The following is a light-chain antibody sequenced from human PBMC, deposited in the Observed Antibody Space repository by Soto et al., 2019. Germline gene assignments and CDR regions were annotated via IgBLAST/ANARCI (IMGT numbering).Light chain of an antibody. CDR3: SSYAGSNNVV. CDR2: NND. Sequence: QSVLTQPPSASGTPGQRVTISCSGSSSNIGSNFVNWYQQLAGTAPKLLVYNNDVRPSGVPDRFSGSKSGNTASLTVSGLQAEDEADYYCSSYAGSNNVVFGGGTQLTVL. V-gene: IGLV1-44*01. J-gene: IGLJ2*01. CDR1: SSNIGSNF.